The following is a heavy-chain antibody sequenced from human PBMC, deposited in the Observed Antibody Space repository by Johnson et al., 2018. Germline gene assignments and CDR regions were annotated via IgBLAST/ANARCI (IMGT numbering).Heavy chain of an antibody. CDR3: NTDGWGY. CDR2: IRSNSDVGTR. J-gene: IGHJ4*02. Sequence: VQLVESGGGLVKPGGSLRLSCAASGFSFNKAWMNWVRQAPGKGLEWVARIRSNSDVGTREYAAPVKGRFTISRDDSKNTLYLQMTSLKTEDSAMYYCNTDGWGYWGQGTLVTVSS. CDR1: GFSFNKAW. D-gene: IGHD3-10*01. V-gene: IGHV3-15*07.